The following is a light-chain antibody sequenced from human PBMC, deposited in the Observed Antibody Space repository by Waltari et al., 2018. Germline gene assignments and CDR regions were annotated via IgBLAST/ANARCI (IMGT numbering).Light chain of an antibody. CDR1: SSDVGFYNY. CDR2: YVS. V-gene: IGLV2-14*01. CDR3: NSYTGSSSWV. Sequence: QSALTQPASVSGSPGQSITISCYGTSSDVGFYNYVSWYQQHPGKAPKLMIYYVSQRPSGVSDRFSGSKSGNTASLTTSGLQAEDEADYYCNSYTGSSSWVFGGGTKVTVL. J-gene: IGLJ3*02.